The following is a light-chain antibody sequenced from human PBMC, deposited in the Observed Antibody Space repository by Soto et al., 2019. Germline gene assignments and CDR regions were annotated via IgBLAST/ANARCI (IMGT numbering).Light chain of an antibody. CDR1: QSVGRN. V-gene: IGKV3-15*01. CDR3: HEDSKWTLFT. J-gene: IGKJ3*01. Sequence: EIVVTQSPGILSVSPGDRATLSCRAIQSVGRNLAWYQQKPGQAPTLLIYAASTRATGLPARFSSSESGTDFTLTISSLQSEDVAVYYCHEDSKWTLFTCGPGMIVD. CDR2: AAS.